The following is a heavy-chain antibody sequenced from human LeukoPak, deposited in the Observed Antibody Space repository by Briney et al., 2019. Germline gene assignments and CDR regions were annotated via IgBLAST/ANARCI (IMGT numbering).Heavy chain of an antibody. CDR2: INHSGST. Sequence: PSETLFLTCAVYGGSFSGYYWSWIRQPPGKGLEWIGEINHSGSTNYNPSLKSRVTISVDTSKNQFSLKLSSVTAADTAVYYCARGVDSSGSPAPYFDYWGQGTLVTVSS. J-gene: IGHJ4*02. CDR3: ARGVDSSGSPAPYFDY. V-gene: IGHV4-34*01. D-gene: IGHD3-22*01. CDR1: GGSFSGYY.